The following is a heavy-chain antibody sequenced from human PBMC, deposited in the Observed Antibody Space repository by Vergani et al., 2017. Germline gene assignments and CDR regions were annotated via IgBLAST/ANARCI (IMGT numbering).Heavy chain of an antibody. CDR1: GFTFSSYG. V-gene: IGHV3-33*06. CDR2: IWYDGSNK. Sequence: QVQLVESGGGLVKPGGSLRLSCAASGFTFSSYGMHWVRQAPGKGLEWVAVIWYDGSNKYYADSVKGRFTISRDNSKNTLYLQMNSLRAEDTAVYYCAKEMRTGGFDYWGQGTLVTVSS. CDR3: AKEMRTGGFDY. J-gene: IGHJ4*02. D-gene: IGHD1-1*01.